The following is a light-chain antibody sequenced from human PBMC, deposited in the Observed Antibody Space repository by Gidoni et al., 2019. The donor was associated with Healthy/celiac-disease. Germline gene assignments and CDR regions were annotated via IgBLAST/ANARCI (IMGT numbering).Light chain of an antibody. V-gene: IGKV1-39*01. Sequence: DIQMTQSPSSLSASVGDRVTITCRASQSISSYLNWYQQKPGKAPKLLIYAASSLQSGVPSRFSGSGSGTDFTLTISSRQPEDVATYYCQQRYSTPITFGEGTRLEIK. CDR2: AAS. J-gene: IGKJ5*01. CDR1: QSISSY. CDR3: QQRYSTPIT.